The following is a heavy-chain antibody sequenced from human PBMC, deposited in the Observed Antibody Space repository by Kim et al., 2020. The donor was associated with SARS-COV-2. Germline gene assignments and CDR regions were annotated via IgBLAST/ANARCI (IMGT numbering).Heavy chain of an antibody. CDR2: IYSGGST. D-gene: IGHD3-10*01. Sequence: GGSLRLSCAASGFTVSSNYMSWVRQAPGKGLEWVSVIYSGGSTYYADSVKGRFTISRHNSKNTLYLQMNSLRAEDTAVYYCARDHYYGSGSYYNGVYYYGMDVWGQGTTVTVSS. CDR3: ARDHYYGSGSYYNGVYYYGMDV. J-gene: IGHJ6*02. CDR1: GFTVSSNY. V-gene: IGHV3-53*04.